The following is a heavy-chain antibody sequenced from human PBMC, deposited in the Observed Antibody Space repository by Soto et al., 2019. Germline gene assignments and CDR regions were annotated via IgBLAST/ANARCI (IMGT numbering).Heavy chain of an antibody. CDR2: VFFDGNYK. J-gene: IGHJ4*02. CDR1: GITFSRYA. Sequence: QVQFMQSGGGVVQPGKSLRLSCATSGITFSRYAMHWVRQAPGRRPEWVAVVFFDGNYKNYGDSVKGRLTVSRDNSKNTTYMQMNGLTPEDSAVYYCTKGGTVPFDYWGQGSLVTVSS. V-gene: IGHV3-30*18. CDR3: TKGGTVPFDY. D-gene: IGHD3-16*01.